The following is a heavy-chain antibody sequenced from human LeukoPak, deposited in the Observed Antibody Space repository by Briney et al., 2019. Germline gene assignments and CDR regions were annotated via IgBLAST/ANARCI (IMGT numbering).Heavy chain of an antibody. CDR1: GGSISSSSYY. CDR2: IYYSGST. V-gene: IGHV4-31*03. D-gene: IGHD3-3*01. CDR3: AAYYDFWSGYSHYYGMDV. J-gene: IGHJ6*02. Sequence: SETLSLTCTVSGGSISSSSYYWGWIRQHPGKGLEWIGYIYYSGSTYYNPSLKSRVTISVDTSKNQFSLKLSSVTAADTAVYYCAAYYDFWSGYSHYYGMDVWGQGTTVTVSS.